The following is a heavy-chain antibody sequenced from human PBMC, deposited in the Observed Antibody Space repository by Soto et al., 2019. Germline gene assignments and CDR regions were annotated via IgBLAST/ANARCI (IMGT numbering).Heavy chain of an antibody. J-gene: IGHJ6*02. V-gene: IGHV4-31*03. CDR2: IYYSGSS. CDR1: GGSISSGGYY. Sequence: QVQLQESGPGLVKPSQTLSLTCTFSGGSISSGGYYWSWIREHTGKGLECIGYIYYSGSSYYNPSLKSRVTISVDTSKNPFSLKLSSVTAADTAVYYCATGGRRSPGMDVWGQGTTVTVSS. CDR3: ATGGRRSPGMDV.